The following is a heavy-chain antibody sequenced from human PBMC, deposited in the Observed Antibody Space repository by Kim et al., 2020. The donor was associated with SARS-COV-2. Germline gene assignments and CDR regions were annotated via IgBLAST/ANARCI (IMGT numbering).Heavy chain of an antibody. D-gene: IGHD3-22*01. Sequence: DTVKGRFTITSDNDKNSLYLQMNSLRAEETSVYYCARINRDSSGYSLGYWGEGTLVTVSS. J-gene: IGHJ4*02. CDR3: ARINRDSSGYSLGY. V-gene: IGHV3-7*01.